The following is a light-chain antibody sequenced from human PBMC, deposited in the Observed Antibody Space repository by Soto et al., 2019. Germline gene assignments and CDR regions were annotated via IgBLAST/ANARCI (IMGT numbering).Light chain of an antibody. CDR2: GAS. V-gene: IGKV3-20*01. CDR1: QSVSDNY. Sequence: EIVLTQSPGTLSLSSRERATLSCRASQSVSDNYLAWYQQKPGQAPRLLIYGASSRAAGIPDRFSGSGSGPDFTLTISRLGPEDVSFYFCQQYGSSPWTFGQGTKVAIK. CDR3: QQYGSSPWT. J-gene: IGKJ1*01.